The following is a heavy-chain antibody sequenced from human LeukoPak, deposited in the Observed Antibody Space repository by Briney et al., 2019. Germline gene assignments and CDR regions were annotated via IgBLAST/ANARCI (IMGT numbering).Heavy chain of an antibody. J-gene: IGHJ4*02. CDR1: GFTFSTYG. CDR2: ISYDGSNK. V-gene: IGHV3-30*18. Sequence: GGSLRLSCAASGFTFSTYGMHWVRQAPGKGLKWVAVISYDGSNKYYADSVKGRFTISRDNSKNTLYLQMSSLRAEDTAVYYCAKAQGYSYGDCLDYWGQGTLVTVSS. D-gene: IGHD5-18*01. CDR3: AKAQGYSYGDCLDY.